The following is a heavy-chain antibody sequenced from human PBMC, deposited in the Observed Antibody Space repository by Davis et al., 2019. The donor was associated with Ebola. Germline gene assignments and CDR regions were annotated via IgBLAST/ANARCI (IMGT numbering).Heavy chain of an antibody. J-gene: IGHJ4*02. V-gene: IGHV1-2*02. CDR2: INPNSGGT. CDR3: ARLNDFWSGPNQTNFDY. CDR1: GGTFSSYA. Sequence: ASVQVSCKASGGTFSSYAISWVRQAPGQGLEWMGWINPNSGGTNYAQKFQGRVTMTRDTSTSTVYMELSSLRSEDTAVYYCARLNDFWSGPNQTNFDYWGQGTLVTVSS. D-gene: IGHD3-3*01.